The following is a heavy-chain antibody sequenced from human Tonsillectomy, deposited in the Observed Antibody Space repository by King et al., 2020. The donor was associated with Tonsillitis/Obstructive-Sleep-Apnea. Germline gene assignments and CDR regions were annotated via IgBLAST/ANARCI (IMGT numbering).Heavy chain of an antibody. V-gene: IGHV4-61*01. CDR1: GGSVSGGSYY. Sequence: QLQLQESGPGLVKPSETLSLTCSVSGGSVSGGSYYWSWIRQPPGKGLEWIGRIYYTGTSTNYNPSLKSRVTISVDTSKNQFSLRLSSVTAADTAVYYCARDRADYDILTGYYKGNWFDPWGQGALVTVSS. J-gene: IGHJ5*02. CDR3: ARDRADYDILTGYYKGNWFDP. CDR2: IYYTGTST. D-gene: IGHD3-9*01.